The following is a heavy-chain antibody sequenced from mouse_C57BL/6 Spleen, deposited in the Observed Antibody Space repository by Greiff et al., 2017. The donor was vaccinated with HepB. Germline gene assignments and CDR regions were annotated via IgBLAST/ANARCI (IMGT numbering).Heavy chain of an antibody. D-gene: IGHD4-1*01. CDR1: GFNIKDDY. J-gene: IGHJ2*01. CDR3: TTLGGPGDY. CDR2: IDPENGDT. V-gene: IGHV14-4*01. Sequence: DVKLQESGAELVRPGASVKLSCTASGFNIKDDYMHWVKQRPEQGLEWIGWIDPENGDTEYASKFQGKATITADTSSNTAYLQLSSLTSEDTAVYYCTTLGGPGDYWGQGTTLTVSS.